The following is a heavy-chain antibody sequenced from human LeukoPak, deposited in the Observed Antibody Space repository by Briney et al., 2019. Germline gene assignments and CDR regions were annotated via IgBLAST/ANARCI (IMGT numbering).Heavy chain of an antibody. V-gene: IGHV4-61*01. J-gene: IGHJ6*02. Sequence: PSETLSLTCTVSGGSVSSGSYYWSWIRQPPGKGLEWIGYIYYSGSTNYNPSLKSRVTISVDTSKNQFSLKLSSVTAADTAVYYCARDYVVVPAAMLRYYYYYYGMDVWGQGTTVTVSS. CDR1: GGSVSSGSYY. CDR2: IYYSGST. D-gene: IGHD2-2*01. CDR3: ARDYVVVPAAMLRYYYYYYGMDV.